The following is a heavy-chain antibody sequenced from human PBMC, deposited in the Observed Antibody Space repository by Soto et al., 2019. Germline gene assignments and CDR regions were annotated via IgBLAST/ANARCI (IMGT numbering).Heavy chain of an antibody. J-gene: IGHJ4*02. Sequence: GASVKGSCKASGYTFTNSYMHWVRQAPGQGLEWMGMINPSGGSPSYAHNFQGRVTMTLDTSTSTVYMELSSLRSEDTAMYYCARPASEYNYGFEYRGQGTLVTVSS. D-gene: IGHD5-18*01. V-gene: IGHV1-46*01. CDR1: GYTFTNSY. CDR3: ARPASEYNYGFEY. CDR2: INPSGGSP.